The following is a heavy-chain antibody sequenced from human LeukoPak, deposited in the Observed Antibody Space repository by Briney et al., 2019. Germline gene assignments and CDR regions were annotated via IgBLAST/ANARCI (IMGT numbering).Heavy chain of an antibody. Sequence: PSETLTLTCTVSGGSISSGSYYWSWIRQPAGKGLEWMGRIYTSGSTNYNPSLKSRVTISVDTSKNQFSLKLSSVTAADTAVYYCARDRSGWPNWYFDLWGRGTLVTVSS. V-gene: IGHV4-61*02. CDR2: IYTSGST. CDR1: GGSISSGSYY. D-gene: IGHD6-19*01. CDR3: ARDRSGWPNWYFDL. J-gene: IGHJ2*01.